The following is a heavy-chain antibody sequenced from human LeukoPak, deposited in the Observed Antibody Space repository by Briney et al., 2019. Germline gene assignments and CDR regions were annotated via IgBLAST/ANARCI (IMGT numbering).Heavy chain of an antibody. J-gene: IGHJ4*02. CDR2: IYSDNT. D-gene: IGHD4/OR15-4a*01. CDR1: GFTVSSNS. V-gene: IGHV3-53*01. CDR3: ARRAGAYSHPYDY. Sequence: GGSLRLSCTVPGFTVSSNSMSWVRQAPGKGLEWVSFIYSDNTHYSDSVKGRFTISRDNSKNTMYLQMNSLRAEDTAVYYCARRAGAYSHPYDYWGQGTLVTVSS.